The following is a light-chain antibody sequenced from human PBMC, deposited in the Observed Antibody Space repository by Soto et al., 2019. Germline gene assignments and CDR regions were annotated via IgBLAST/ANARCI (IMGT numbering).Light chain of an antibody. J-gene: IGLJ2*01. V-gene: IGLV2-8*01. CDR2: EVS. Sequence: QSALSQPPSASGSPGQSVTISCTGTSSDVGGYNYVSWYQQHPGKAPKLMIYEVSKGPSGVPDRFSGSKSGNTASLTVSGLQPEDDSNYYCSSYAGSNNVVFGGGTKLTVL. CDR3: SSYAGSNNVV. CDR1: SSDVGGYNY.